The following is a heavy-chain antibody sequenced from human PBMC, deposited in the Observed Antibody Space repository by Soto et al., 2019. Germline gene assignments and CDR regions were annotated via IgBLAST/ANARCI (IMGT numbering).Heavy chain of an antibody. D-gene: IGHD6-13*01. CDR2: ISYSGST. CDR1: GGSISSYY. V-gene: IGHV4-59*01. J-gene: IGHJ5*02. CDR3: ARSASAAGPYNWFDP. Sequence: SETLSLTCTVSGGSISSYYWSWIRQPPGKGLEWIGYISYSGSTNYNPSLKSRVTISVDTSKNQFSLKLSSVTAADTAVYYCARSASAAGPYNWFDPWGQGTLVTVSS.